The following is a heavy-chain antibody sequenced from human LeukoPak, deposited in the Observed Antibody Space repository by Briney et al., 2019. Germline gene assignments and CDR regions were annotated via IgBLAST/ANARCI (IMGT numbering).Heavy chain of an antibody. V-gene: IGHV3-64*01. CDR2: ITNDGGST. Sequence: PWGSLRLSCAASGFTFSRYAMNWVRQAPGKGLEYVSAITNDGGSTYYAKSVKGRFTISRDNSKNTLYLEMGSLRPEDMAVYYCARGRNYGDYEGFYFDYWGQGALVTVSS. CDR3: ARGRNYGDYEGFYFDY. J-gene: IGHJ4*02. D-gene: IGHD4-17*01. CDR1: GFTFSRYA.